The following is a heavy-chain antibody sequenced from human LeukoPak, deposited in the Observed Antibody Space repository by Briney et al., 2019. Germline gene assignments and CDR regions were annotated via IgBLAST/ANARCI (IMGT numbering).Heavy chain of an antibody. J-gene: IGHJ4*02. V-gene: IGHV4-59*01. CDR3: ARDPSSSSEPYYFDY. CDR1: GGSISSYY. D-gene: IGHD6-6*01. Sequence: SETLSLTCTVSGGSISSYYWSWIRQPPGKGLEWIGYIYYSGSTNYNPSLKSRVTISVDTSKNQFSPKLNSVTAADTAVYYCARDPSSSSEPYYFDYWGQGTLVTVSS. CDR2: IYYSGST.